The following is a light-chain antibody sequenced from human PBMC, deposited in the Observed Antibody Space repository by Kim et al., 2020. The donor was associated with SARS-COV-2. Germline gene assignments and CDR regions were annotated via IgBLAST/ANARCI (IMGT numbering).Light chain of an antibody. J-gene: IGLJ2*01. CDR1: NVGSYD. CDR3: NSRDSSGNHVV. Sequence: ALGQTVRYTCQGDNVGSYDASWYQQKPGQAPVLVIYGKNNRPSGIPDRFSGSSSGNTASLTITGAQAEDEADYYCNSRDSSGNHVVFGGGTQLTVL. V-gene: IGLV3-19*01. CDR2: GKN.